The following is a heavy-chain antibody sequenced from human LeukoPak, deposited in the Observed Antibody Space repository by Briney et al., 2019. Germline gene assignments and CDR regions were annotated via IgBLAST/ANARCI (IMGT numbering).Heavy chain of an antibody. V-gene: IGHV3-7*01. CDR3: ARASPTSYWYFDL. Sequence: GGSLRLSCAAAGFTFSSYWMSWVRQAPGKGLEWVANIKQDGSEKYYVDSVKGRFTISRDNAKNSLYLHMNSLRVEDTAVYYCARASPTSYWYFDLWGRGTLVTVSS. CDR1: GFTFSSYW. J-gene: IGHJ2*01. CDR2: IKQDGSEK. D-gene: IGHD2-2*01.